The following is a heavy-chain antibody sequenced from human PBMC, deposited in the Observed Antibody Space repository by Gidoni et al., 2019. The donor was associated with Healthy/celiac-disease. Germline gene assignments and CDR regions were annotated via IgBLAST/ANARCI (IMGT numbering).Heavy chain of an antibody. V-gene: IGHV4-34*01. CDR3: ARNRVAARPFDY. D-gene: IGHD6-6*01. CDR2: INHSGST. Sequence: QVQLQQWGAGLLKPSETLSLTCAVYGGSFSGYYWSWIRQPPGKGLEWIGEINHSGSTNYNPSLKSRVTISVDTSKNQFSLKLSSVTAADTAVYYCARNRVAARPFDYWGQGTLVTVSS. J-gene: IGHJ4*02. CDR1: GGSFSGYY.